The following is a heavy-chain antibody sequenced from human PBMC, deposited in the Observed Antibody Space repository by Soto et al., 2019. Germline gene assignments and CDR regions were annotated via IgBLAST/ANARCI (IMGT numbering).Heavy chain of an antibody. D-gene: IGHD6-19*01. J-gene: IGHJ4*01. Sequence: TLSLTGTVSGGSISSSGYYWGWIRQPPGKGLEWIGSIYYSGSTYYNPSLKSRVTISLDTSKNQFSLKLSSVTAAETAVYYCARRVAVAGTIYFDYWGQGILVTVSS. V-gene: IGHV4-39*01. CDR2: IYYSGST. CDR1: GGSISSSGYY. CDR3: ARRVAVAGTIYFDY.